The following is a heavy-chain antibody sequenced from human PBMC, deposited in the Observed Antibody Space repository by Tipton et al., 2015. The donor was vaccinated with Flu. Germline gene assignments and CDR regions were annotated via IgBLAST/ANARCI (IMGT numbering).Heavy chain of an antibody. V-gene: IGHV4-59*11. Sequence: TLSLTCTVSGGSLSNHYWNWMRQPPGKGLEWIGYVYYSGSTNYNPSLKSRVTMSVDTSKNQFSLKLSSVTAADTAVYFCARDPGPYCTATTCYIDHWGQGILVTVSS. CDR2: VYYSGST. CDR1: GGSLSNHY. J-gene: IGHJ4*02. CDR3: ARDPGPYCTATTCYIDH. D-gene: IGHD2-2*02.